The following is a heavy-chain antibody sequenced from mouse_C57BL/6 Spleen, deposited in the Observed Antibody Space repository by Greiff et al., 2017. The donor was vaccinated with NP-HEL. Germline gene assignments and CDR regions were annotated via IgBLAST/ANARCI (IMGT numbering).Heavy chain of an antibody. Sequence: VQLQQSGAELVKPGASVKISCKASGYAFSSYWMNWVKQRPGKGLEWIGQIYPGDGDTNSNGKFKGKATLTADKSSSTAYMQLSSLTSADSAVYFCARFITTAFDYWGQGTTLTASS. V-gene: IGHV1-80*01. CDR1: GYAFSSYW. J-gene: IGHJ2*01. CDR3: ARFITTAFDY. CDR2: IYPGDGDT. D-gene: IGHD1-1*01.